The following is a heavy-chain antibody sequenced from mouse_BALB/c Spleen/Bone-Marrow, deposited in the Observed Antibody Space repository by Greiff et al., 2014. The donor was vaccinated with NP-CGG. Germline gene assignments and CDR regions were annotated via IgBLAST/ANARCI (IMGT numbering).Heavy chain of an antibody. CDR3: ARAGGYDGFAY. CDR2: INPSNGRA. J-gene: IGHJ3*01. V-gene: IGHV1S81*02. CDR1: GYTFTSYW. D-gene: IGHD2-2*01. Sequence: QVQLQQSGAELVKPGASVKLSCKASGYTFTSYWMHWVKRRPGQGLEWIGEINPSNGRADYNEKFRSKATLTVDRSSSTAYMQLSSLTSEDSAVYYCARAGGYDGFAYWGRGTLVTVSA.